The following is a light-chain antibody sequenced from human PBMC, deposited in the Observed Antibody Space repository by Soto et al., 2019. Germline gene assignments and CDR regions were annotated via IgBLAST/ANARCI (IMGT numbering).Light chain of an antibody. Sequence: DIQMTQSPSTLSGSVGDRVTITCLASQTISSWLAWYQQKPGKAPKLLIYKASTLKSGVPSRFSGSGSGTEFTLTISSLQPEDFATYYCQQLNSYPSITFGQGTRLEI. V-gene: IGKV1-5*03. J-gene: IGKJ5*01. CDR3: QQLNSYPSIT. CDR1: QTISSW. CDR2: KAS.